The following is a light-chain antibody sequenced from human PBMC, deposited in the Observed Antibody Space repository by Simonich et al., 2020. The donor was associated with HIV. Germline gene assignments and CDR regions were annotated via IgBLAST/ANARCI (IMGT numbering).Light chain of an antibody. V-gene: IGKV3-15*01. CDR3: QQFNSYPLT. J-gene: IGKJ4*01. CDR1: QSVSSN. Sequence: EIVMTQSPATLSVSPGERATLSCRASQSVSSNLARYQQKPGQAPRLLIYGASTRATGIPARVSGSGSGTDFTLTISSLQPEDFATYYCQQFNSYPLTIGGGTKVEIK. CDR2: GAS.